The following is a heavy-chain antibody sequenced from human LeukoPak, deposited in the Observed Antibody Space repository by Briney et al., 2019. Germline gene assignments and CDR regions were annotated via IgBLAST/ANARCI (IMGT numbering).Heavy chain of an antibody. V-gene: IGHV1-2*02. J-gene: IGHJ5*02. CDR1: GYTFTGYY. CDR2: INPNSGGT. Sequence: GASVKVSCKASGYTFTGYYMHWVRQAPGQGLEWMGWINPNSGGTNHAQKFQGRVTMTRDTSISTAYMELSRLRSDDTAVYYCARTPRGEWLLLGFAPWGKETRVTVSS. CDR3: ARTPRGEWLLLGFAP. D-gene: IGHD3-3*01.